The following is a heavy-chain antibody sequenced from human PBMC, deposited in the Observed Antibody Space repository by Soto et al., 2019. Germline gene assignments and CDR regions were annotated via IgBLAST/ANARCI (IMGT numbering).Heavy chain of an antibody. J-gene: IGHJ4*02. CDR3: ARGPSCSGGSCYSDY. CDR1: GGTFSSYA. V-gene: IGHV1-69*01. D-gene: IGHD2-15*01. CDR2: IIPIFGTA. Sequence: QVQLVQSGAEVKKPGSSVKVSCKASGGTFSSYAISWVRQAPGQGLEWTGGIIPIFGTANYAQKFQGRVTITADESTSPAYMELSSLRSEDTAVYYCARGPSCSGGSCYSDYWGQGTLVTVSS.